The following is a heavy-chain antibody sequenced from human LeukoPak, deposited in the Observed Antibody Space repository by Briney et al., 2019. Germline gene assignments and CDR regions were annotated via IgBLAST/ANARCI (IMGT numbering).Heavy chain of an antibody. J-gene: IGHJ6*03. V-gene: IGHV3-11*04. CDR2: ISPSGTDI. CDR3: ARAGYYYGDYYYYYMDV. D-gene: IGHD3-22*01. Sequence: PGGSLRLSCAVSAFTFSDNYMTWIRQAPGKGLESVSYISPSGTDISYADSVKGRFTISRDNAKNSLYLQMNSLRAEDTAVYYCARAGYYYGDYYYYYMDVWGKGTTVTISS. CDR1: AFTFSDNY.